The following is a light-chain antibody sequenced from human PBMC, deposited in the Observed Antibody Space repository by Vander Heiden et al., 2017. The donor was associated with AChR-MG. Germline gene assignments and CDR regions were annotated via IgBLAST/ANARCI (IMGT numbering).Light chain of an antibody. CDR3: AAWDDSLNGFWV. CDR2: SNN. J-gene: IGLJ3*02. V-gene: IGLV1-44*01. CDR1: SANIGSNT. Sequence: QSVLTQPPSASGTPGQRVTISCSGSSANIGSNTVNWYQQRPGTAPKLLIYSNNQRPSGGPDRFSGSKSGTSASLAISGLQSEDEADYYCAAWDDSLNGFWVFGGGTKLTVL.